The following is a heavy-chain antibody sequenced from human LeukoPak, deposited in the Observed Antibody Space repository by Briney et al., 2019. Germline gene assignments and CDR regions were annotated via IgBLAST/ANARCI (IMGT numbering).Heavy chain of an antibody. CDR1: GGSFSGYY. Sequence: SETLSLTCAVYGGSFSGYYWSWVRQPPGKGLEWIGEINHSGSTNYNLPLKSRGTISVHTSKNQFSLRLSSVTAADTAVYYCTRGVGYGDFPDRLYWGQGTLVTVSS. CDR2: INHSGST. V-gene: IGHV4-34*01. D-gene: IGHD4-17*01. CDR3: TRGVGYGDFPDRLY. J-gene: IGHJ4*02.